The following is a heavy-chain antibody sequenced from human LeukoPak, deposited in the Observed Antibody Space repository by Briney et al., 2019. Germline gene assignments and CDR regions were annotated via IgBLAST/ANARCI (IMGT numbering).Heavy chain of an antibody. Sequence: SGGSLRLSCAASGFTFSSYSMNWVRQAPGKGLEWVSSISSSSSYIYYADSVKGRFTISRDNAKNSLYLQMNSLRAEDTAVYYCARDPDEVVPAANFDYWGQGTLVTVSS. D-gene: IGHD2-2*01. J-gene: IGHJ4*02. CDR3: ARDPDEVVPAANFDY. V-gene: IGHV3-21*01. CDR2: ISSSSSYI. CDR1: GFTFSSYS.